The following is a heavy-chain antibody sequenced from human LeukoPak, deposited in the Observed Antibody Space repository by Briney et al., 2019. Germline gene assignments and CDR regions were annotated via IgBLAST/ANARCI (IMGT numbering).Heavy chain of an antibody. CDR3: ARLGVEWGGNGPGGWFDP. J-gene: IGHJ5*02. Sequence: GESLKISCKGSGYSFTSYWIGWVRQMPGKGLEWMGIIYPGDSDTRYSPSFQGQVTFSADKSISTAYLQWSSLKASDTAMYYCARLGVEWGGNGPGGWFDPWGQGTLVTVSS. D-gene: IGHD4-23*01. V-gene: IGHV5-51*01. CDR2: IYPGDSDT. CDR1: GYSFTSYW.